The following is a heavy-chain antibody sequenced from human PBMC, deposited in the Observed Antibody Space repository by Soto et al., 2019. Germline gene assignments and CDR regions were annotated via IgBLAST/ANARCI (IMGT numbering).Heavy chain of an antibody. J-gene: IGHJ3*02. Sequence: GGSLRLSCAASGFTFSSYSMNWVRQAPGKGLEWVSYISSSSSTIYYADSVKGRFTISRDNAKNSLYLQMNSLRAEDTAVYYCARGGDIVVVPAARLDDAFDIWGQGTMVTVSS. D-gene: IGHD2-2*01. CDR1: GFTFSSYS. V-gene: IGHV3-48*01. CDR3: ARGGDIVVVPAARLDDAFDI. CDR2: ISSSSSTI.